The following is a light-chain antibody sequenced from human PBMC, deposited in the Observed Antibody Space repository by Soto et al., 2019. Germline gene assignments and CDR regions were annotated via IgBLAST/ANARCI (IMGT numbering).Light chain of an antibody. CDR3: QQHNSYSIT. Sequence: DLPMTQSPSTLSXXXXXXXXXXXRASQTVSSWLAWYQQKPGKAPKLLIYDASSLESGVPSRFSGSGSGTEFTLTISSLEPDDFATYYCQQHNSYSITFGRGTKVDIK. CDR1: QTVSSW. CDR2: DAS. J-gene: IGKJ4*02. V-gene: IGKV1-5*01.